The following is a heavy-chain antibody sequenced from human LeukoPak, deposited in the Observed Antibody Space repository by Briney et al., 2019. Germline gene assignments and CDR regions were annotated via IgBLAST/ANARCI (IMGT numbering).Heavy chain of an antibody. J-gene: IGHJ4*02. CDR3: ARRDHSSRGEGYYFDY. CDR1: GGSISSGGYY. V-gene: IGHV4-31*03. CDR2: IYYSGST. Sequence: PSQTLSLTCTVSGGSISSGGYYWSWIRQHPGKGLEWIGYIYYSGSTYYNPSVKSRVTISVDTSKNQFSLKLSSVTAADTAVYYCARRDHSSRGEGYYFDYWGQGTLVTVSS. D-gene: IGHD6-13*01.